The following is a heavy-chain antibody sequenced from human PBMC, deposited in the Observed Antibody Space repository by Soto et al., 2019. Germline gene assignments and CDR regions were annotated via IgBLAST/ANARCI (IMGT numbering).Heavy chain of an antibody. Sequence: SETLSLTCPVSGGSISSSGYYWGWIRQPPGKGLEWIGYIYHSGSTYYSPSLKSRVTISVDRSKNQFSLKLSSVTAADTAVYYCARVPAPWGQGTLVTVS. V-gene: IGHV4-39*07. CDR1: GGSISSSGYY. J-gene: IGHJ5*02. CDR2: IYHSGST. CDR3: ARVPAP.